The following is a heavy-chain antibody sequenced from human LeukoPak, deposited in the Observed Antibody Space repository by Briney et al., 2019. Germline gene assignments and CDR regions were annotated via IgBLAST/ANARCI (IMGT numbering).Heavy chain of an antibody. V-gene: IGHV3-30*18. D-gene: IGHD1-26*01. J-gene: IGHJ4*02. CDR3: AKDHTVGFDY. Sequence: PGGSLRLSCAASRFPFNTYGMHWVRQAPGKGLEWVAVISYHGSDKYYADSVKGRFTISRDNSKNTLYLQMITLRAEDTAVYYCAKDHTVGFDYWGQGTLVTVSS. CDR2: ISYHGSDK. CDR1: RFPFNTYG.